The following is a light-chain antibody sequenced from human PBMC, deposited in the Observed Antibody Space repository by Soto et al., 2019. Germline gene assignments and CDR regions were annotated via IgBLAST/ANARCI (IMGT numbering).Light chain of an antibody. CDR1: TYISSY. J-gene: IGKJ1*01. Sequence: DIQMTQSPSSLSASVGDRVTITCRASTYISSYLNWYQQKPGKAPKLLIHGASNLQVGVPSRFSGSGSGTDFSLTISSLQAEDFAIHYCQQSYRTPTWTFGQGTKVEMK. V-gene: IGKV1-39*01. CDR3: QQSYRTPTWT. CDR2: GAS.